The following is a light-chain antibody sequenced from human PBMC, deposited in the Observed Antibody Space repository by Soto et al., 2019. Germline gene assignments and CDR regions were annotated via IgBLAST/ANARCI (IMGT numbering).Light chain of an antibody. J-gene: IGKJ1*01. Sequence: EVVLTQSPATLSVSPGERAILSCRASQSVSSDLAWYQQKPGQAPRLLMYGVSTRATAIPPRFSGSGSGTEFTLTISGLQPDDFAVYYCQQYNKGTPWTFGQGTKVDIK. CDR2: GVS. V-gene: IGKV3-15*01. CDR3: QQYNKGTPWT. CDR1: QSVSSD.